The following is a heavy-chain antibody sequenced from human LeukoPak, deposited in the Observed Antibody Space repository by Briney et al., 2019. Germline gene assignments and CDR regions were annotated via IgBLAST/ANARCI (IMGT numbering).Heavy chain of an antibody. CDR2: ITHHGTT. J-gene: IGHJ4*02. Sequence: SETLSLTCAVYGVSFSNYYLSWVRQPPGKGLEWIGEITHHGTTNYNPSLKSRVTISVDTSKNQFSLKLYSVAAAATAVYYCAPIFGDYSDFDSWGQGTLVTVSS. D-gene: IGHD4-17*01. V-gene: IGHV4-34*01. CDR3: APIFGDYSDFDS. CDR1: GVSFSNYY.